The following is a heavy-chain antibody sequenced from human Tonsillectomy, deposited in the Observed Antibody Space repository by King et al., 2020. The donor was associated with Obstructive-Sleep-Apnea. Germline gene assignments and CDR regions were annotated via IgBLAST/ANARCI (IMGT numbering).Heavy chain of an antibody. V-gene: IGHV3-11*01. D-gene: IGHD6-13*01. CDR3: ARTSPAAGRNDY. Sequence: VQLVESGGGLVKPGGSLRLSCAASGFIFSDYYMTWIRQAPGKGLEWVSYINSRGNTIYYADSVKGRFTMSRDNAKNSLYLQMNSLRAEDTAVYYCARTSPAAGRNDYWSQGTLVTVSS. CDR1: GFIFSDYY. J-gene: IGHJ4*02. CDR2: INSRGNTI.